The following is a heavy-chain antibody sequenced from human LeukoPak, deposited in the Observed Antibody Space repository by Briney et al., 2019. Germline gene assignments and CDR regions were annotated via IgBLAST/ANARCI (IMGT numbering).Heavy chain of an antibody. Sequence: SQTLSLTCTVSGGSISSGGYYWSWIRQHPGKGLEWIGYIYYSGSTYYNPSLKSRVTISVDTSKNQFSLKLSSVTAADTAVYYCARDQQHDSSGYYYRYLDYWGQGTLATVSS. J-gene: IGHJ4*02. CDR1: GGSISSGGYY. CDR2: IYYSGST. V-gene: IGHV4-31*03. CDR3: ARDQQHDSSGYYYRYLDY. D-gene: IGHD3-22*01.